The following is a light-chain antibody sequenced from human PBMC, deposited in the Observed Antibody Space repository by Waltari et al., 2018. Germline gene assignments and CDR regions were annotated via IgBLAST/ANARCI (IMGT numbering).Light chain of an antibody. J-gene: IGKJ1*01. CDR1: QTVSRA. CDR3: QNYVRLPAT. V-gene: IGKV3-20*01. CDR2: DAS. Sequence: EIVLTQSPGTLSLSPGERATLSCMASQTVSRALAWYQQKPGQAPRLLIYDASRWATGVPDRFSCSVSGANFSLTITGLEPEDVAVYYCQNYVRLPATFGQGTKVEIK.